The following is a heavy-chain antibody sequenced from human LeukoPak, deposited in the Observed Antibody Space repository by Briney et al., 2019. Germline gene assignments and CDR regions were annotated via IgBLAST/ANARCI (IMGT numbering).Heavy chain of an antibody. D-gene: IGHD4-17*01. J-gene: IGHJ6*03. V-gene: IGHV1-18*01. Sequence: ASVKVSCKASGYTFTSYGISGVRQAPGQGLEWMGWISAYNGNTNYAQKLQGRVTMTTDTSTSTAYMELRSLRYDDTAVYYCARGRTVTNKLNYMDVWGKGTTVTISS. CDR2: ISAYNGNT. CDR3: ARGRTVTNKLNYMDV. CDR1: GYTFTSYG.